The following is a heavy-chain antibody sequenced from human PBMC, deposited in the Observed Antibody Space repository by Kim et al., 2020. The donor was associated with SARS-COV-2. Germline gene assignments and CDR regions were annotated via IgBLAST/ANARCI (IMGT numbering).Heavy chain of an antibody. Sequence: GGSLRLSCEASGFSFSDKWMHWVRQVPGKGLVWVSHISPDGGGTLYGDSVKGRFTVSRDNAKNTLYLQLNSLRDDDTAVYYCVHGTFFSCWGQGTLVTVSS. CDR2: ISPDGGGT. CDR3: VHGTFFSC. V-gene: IGHV3-74*01. J-gene: IGHJ4*02. D-gene: IGHD1-26*01. CDR1: GFSFSDKW.